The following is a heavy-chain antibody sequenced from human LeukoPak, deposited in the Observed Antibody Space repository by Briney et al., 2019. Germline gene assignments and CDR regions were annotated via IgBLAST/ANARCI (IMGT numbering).Heavy chain of an antibody. D-gene: IGHD3-16*02. CDR3: ARNYVWGSYRYYAFDI. J-gene: IGHJ3*02. Sequence: ASVKVSCKASGYTFTGYYMHWVRQAPGQGLEWMGGIIPIFGTANYAQKFQGRVTITADKSTSTAYMELSSLRSEDTAVYYCARNYVWGSYRYYAFDIWGQGTMVTVSS. CDR2: IIPIFGTA. CDR1: GYTFTGYY. V-gene: IGHV1-69*06.